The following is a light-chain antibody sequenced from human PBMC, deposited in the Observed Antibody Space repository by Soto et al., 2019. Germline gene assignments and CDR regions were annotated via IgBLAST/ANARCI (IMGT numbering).Light chain of an antibody. CDR2: DAS. Sequence: EIVLTQSPGTLSLSPGETATLSCRASQSVGTFLAWYQHKPGQAPRLLIYDASNRATGIPARFSGSGSGTDFTLIISSLAPEDFAVYFCQQRSNGRTFGQGTKVDI. CDR1: QSVGTF. J-gene: IGKJ1*01. V-gene: IGKV3-11*01. CDR3: QQRSNGRT.